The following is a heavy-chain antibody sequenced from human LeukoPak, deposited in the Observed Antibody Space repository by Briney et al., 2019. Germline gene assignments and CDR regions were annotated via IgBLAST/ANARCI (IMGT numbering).Heavy chain of an antibody. J-gene: IGHJ4*02. CDR3: AKDPSSGWYLAFDY. CDR2: IRYDGSKK. CDR1: GFTFSNYG. D-gene: IGHD6-19*01. Sequence: GGSLRLSCAASGFTFSNYGMHWVRRAPGKALEWVTFIRYDGSKKYYADSVKGRFTISRDNSDNTVSLQMHSLTAEDTAIYYCAKDPSSGWYLAFDYWGQGTLVTVSS. V-gene: IGHV3-30*02.